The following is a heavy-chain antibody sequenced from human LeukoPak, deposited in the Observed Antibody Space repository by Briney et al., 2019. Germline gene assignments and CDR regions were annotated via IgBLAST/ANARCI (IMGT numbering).Heavy chain of an antibody. Sequence: GGSLRLSCAASGFTFSSYWMHWVRQAPGKGLVWVSRINTDESTTSYADSVKGRFTISRDNSKNTLYLQMNSLRAEDTAVYYCAKAAGLTIFGVAPIAFDIWGQGTMVTVSS. J-gene: IGHJ3*02. CDR2: INTDESTT. D-gene: IGHD3-3*01. CDR1: GFTFSSYW. V-gene: IGHV3-74*01. CDR3: AKAAGLTIFGVAPIAFDI.